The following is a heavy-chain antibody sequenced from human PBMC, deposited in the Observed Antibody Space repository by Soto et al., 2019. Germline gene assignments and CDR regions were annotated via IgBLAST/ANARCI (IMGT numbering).Heavy chain of an antibody. CDR1: GSGFIRSG. D-gene: IGHD2-15*01. CDR2: IVVASGQT. V-gene: IGHV1-58*02. Sequence: APVKVSCKASGSGFIRSGIQWVRQAHGQRLEWIGWIVVASGQTNYAQNFRGRVAITRDTSTATAYIELTGLTSEDTAVYFCSADRPDIGVGWWVWGQGTTVTVSS. CDR3: SADRPDIGVGWWV. J-gene: IGHJ6*02.